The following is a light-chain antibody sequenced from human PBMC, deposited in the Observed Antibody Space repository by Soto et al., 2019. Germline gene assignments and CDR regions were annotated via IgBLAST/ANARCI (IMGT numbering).Light chain of an antibody. Sequence: EIVLTQSPATLSLSPGERATLSCRATQSVRSSLAWYLQQPGQAPRLLIYDASKRATGIPARFSGSGSGTEFTLTISSLEPEDFAVYYCQQYGSSGTFGQGTKV. CDR3: QQYGSSGT. CDR2: DAS. J-gene: IGKJ1*01. CDR1: QSVRSS. V-gene: IGKV3-11*01.